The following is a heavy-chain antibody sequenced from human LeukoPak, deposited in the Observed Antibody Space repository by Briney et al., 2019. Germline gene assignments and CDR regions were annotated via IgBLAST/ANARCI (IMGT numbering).Heavy chain of an antibody. J-gene: IGHJ4*02. Sequence: GASVKVSCKASGYTFTNYGITWVRQAPGQGLEWMGWISAYNGDTNYAQKLQRRVTMTTDTSTSTAYMELRSLRSDDTAVYYCARDLWVAGGGVDYWGQGTLVTVSP. CDR2: ISAYNGDT. CDR1: GYTFTNYG. V-gene: IGHV1-18*01. D-gene: IGHD6-19*01. CDR3: ARDLWVAGGGVDY.